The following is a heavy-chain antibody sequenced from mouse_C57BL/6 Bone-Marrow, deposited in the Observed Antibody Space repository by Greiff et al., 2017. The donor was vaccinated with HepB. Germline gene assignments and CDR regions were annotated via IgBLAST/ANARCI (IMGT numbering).Heavy chain of an antibody. V-gene: IGHV1-81*01. CDR1: GYTFTSHG. Sequence: LKESGAELARPGASVKLSCKASGYTFTSHGISWVKQRTGQGLEWIGEIYPRSGNTYYYDKFKGKATLTEDKCSSTAYMELRSLTSEDSAVYFCAIFDYDEVAWFAYWGQGTLVTVSA. CDR3: AIFDYDEVAWFAY. CDR2: IYPRSGNT. D-gene: IGHD2-4*01. J-gene: IGHJ3*01.